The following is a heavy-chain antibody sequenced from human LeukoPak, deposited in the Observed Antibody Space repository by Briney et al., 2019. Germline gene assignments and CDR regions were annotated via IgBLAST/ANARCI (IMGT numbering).Heavy chain of an antibody. CDR2: ISSSSSYI. Sequence: GGSLRLSCAASGFTFSSYSMNWVRQAPGKGLEWVSSISSSSSYIYYADSVKGRFTISRDNAKNSLYLQMNSLRAEDTAVYYCAKDLVLVATMDYWGQGTLVTVSS. V-gene: IGHV3-21*01. J-gene: IGHJ4*02. CDR3: AKDLVLVATMDY. CDR1: GFTFSSYS. D-gene: IGHD5-12*01.